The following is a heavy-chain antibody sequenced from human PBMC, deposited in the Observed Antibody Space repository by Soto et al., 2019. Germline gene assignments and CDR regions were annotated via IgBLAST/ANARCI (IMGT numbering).Heavy chain of an antibody. D-gene: IGHD3-10*02. J-gene: IGHJ6*02. CDR2: ISTTSTYI. CDR1: GFTFSGDA. Sequence: EVQLVESGGGLVKPGGSLRLSCAASGFTFSGDAMNWVRQSPGKGLEWVSSISTTSTYIYYADSVKGRFTISRDNANNSLHLQMNDLRDEGTAVYYFARDYVMDVWGQGTTVTVSS. CDR3: ARDYVMDV. V-gene: IGHV3-21*01.